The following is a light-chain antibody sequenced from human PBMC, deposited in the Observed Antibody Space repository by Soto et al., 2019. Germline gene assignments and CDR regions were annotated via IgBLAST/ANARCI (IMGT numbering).Light chain of an antibody. Sequence: DIQITQFPSTLSASVGDAVTITCRASRTISGWLAWYQQRPGKAPNILIFDAPXLESGVPSRFSGSGSGTDFTLTISRLEPEDFAVYYCQQYGISPALNFGALTFGGGTKVDIK. CDR1: RTISGW. J-gene: IGKJ4*01. V-gene: IGKV1-5*01. CDR3: QQYGISPALNFGALT. CDR2: DAP.